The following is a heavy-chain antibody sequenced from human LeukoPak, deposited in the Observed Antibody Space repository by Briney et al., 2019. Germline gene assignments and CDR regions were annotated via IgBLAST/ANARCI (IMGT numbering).Heavy chain of an antibody. D-gene: IGHD6-13*01. V-gene: IGHV4-4*07. CDR1: GGSISSYY. Sequence: SETLSLTCTVSGGSISSYYWSWIRQPAGKGLEWIGRIYTSGSTNYNPSLKSRVTMSVDTSKNQFSLKLSSVTAADTAVYYCARGGQQLVPRYDFRYWGQGALVTVSS. J-gene: IGHJ4*02. CDR2: IYTSGST. CDR3: ARGGQQLVPRYDFRY.